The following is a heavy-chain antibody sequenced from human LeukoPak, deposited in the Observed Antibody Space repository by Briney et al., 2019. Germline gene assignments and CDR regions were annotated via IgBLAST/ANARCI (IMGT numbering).Heavy chain of an antibody. CDR2: ISGSGEST. CDR1: GFTSSIYG. J-gene: IGHJ4*02. V-gene: IGHV3-23*01. D-gene: IGHD1-26*01. CDR3: AKGDTTWELPHDY. Sequence: GGSLRLSCAASGFTSSIYGMSWVRQAPGKGLEWVSGISGSGESTYYAESVEGRFTISRDNSKNTLYLQMNSLRAEDTAVYYCAKGDTTWELPHDYWGQGTLVTVSS.